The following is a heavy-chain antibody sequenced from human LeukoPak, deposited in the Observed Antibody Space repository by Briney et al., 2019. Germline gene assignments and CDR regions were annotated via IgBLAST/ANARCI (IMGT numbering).Heavy chain of an antibody. CDR1: GFTFGDYA. Sequence: GGSRRLSCTASGFTFGDYAMSWVRQAPGKGLEWVSSISSSSSYIYYADSVKGRFTISRDNAKNSLYLQMNSLRAEDTAVYYCARESWLDAFDIWGQATMVSVSS. V-gene: IGHV3-21*01. CDR2: ISSSSSYI. D-gene: IGHD5-12*01. CDR3: ARESWLDAFDI. J-gene: IGHJ3*02.